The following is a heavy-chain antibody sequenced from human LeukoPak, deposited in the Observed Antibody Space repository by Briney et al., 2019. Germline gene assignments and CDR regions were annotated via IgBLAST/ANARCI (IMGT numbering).Heavy chain of an antibody. D-gene: IGHD3-10*01. CDR1: GGSISSSSYY. CDR3: VRDRELTY. J-gene: IGHJ4*02. V-gene: IGHV4-39*02. Sequence: SETLSLTCTVSGGSISSSSYYWGWIRQPPGKGLEWIGSIYYSGSTYYNPSLKSRVTISVDTSKNQFSLKLTSVTAADTAVYYCVRDRELTYWGQGILVTVSS. CDR2: IYYSGST.